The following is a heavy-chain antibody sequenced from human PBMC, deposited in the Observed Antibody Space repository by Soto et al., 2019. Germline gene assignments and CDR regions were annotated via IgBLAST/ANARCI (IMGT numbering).Heavy chain of an antibody. V-gene: IGHV4-4*07. CDR3: ARGGDSSGYYYVFDC. D-gene: IGHD3-22*01. CDR2: IYSSGST. Sequence: QVQLQASGPGLVKPSETLSLTCTVSGGSISSYYWSWVRQPAGKGLEWIGHIYSSGSTNYNPSLKSRVTMSVDTSKNPVSIKLTSVTAADTAVYYCARGGDSSGYYYVFDCWGQGTLVTVSS. J-gene: IGHJ4*02. CDR1: GGSISSYY.